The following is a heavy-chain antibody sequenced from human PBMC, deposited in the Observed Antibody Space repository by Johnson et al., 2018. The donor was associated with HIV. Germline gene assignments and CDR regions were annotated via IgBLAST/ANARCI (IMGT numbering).Heavy chain of an antibody. Sequence: QEKLVESGGGVVQPGRSLRLSCAASGFTFSSYAMHWVRQAPGKGLEWVAVISYDGSNKYYADSVKGRFTISRDNSKNTLYLQMNSLRAEDTAVYYCARVRGAFDIWGQGTMVTVSS. CDR2: ISYDGSNK. CDR3: ARVRGAFDI. CDR1: GFTFSSYA. V-gene: IGHV3-30-3*01. J-gene: IGHJ3*02.